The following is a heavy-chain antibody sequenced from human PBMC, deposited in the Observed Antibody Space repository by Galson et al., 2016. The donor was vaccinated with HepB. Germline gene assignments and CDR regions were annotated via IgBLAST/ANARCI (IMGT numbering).Heavy chain of an antibody. CDR3: AVAYSNYWPLGY. J-gene: IGHJ4*02. V-gene: IGHV3-9*01. CDR1: GFTFDENA. CDR2: ITWNSGSI. D-gene: IGHD2-21*01. Sequence: SLRLSCAASGFTFDENAMHWVRQVPGKGLEWVSGITWNSGSIRYADSVKGRFPISRDNSKNTLSVQMNSLRAEDTAVYYCAVAYSNYWPLGYWGQGTLVTVSS.